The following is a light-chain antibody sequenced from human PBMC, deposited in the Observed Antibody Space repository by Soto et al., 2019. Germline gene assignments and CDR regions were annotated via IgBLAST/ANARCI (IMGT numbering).Light chain of an antibody. CDR1: QRVNTN. Sequence: VMTQSPATLSVSPGERAALSCRASQRVNTNLAWYQQKPGQAPRLLIYDASNRATGIPARFSGSGSGTDFTLTISSLEPEDFAVYYCQQRSNWSPTFGGGTKVDI. V-gene: IGKV3-11*01. J-gene: IGKJ4*01. CDR2: DAS. CDR3: QQRSNWSPT.